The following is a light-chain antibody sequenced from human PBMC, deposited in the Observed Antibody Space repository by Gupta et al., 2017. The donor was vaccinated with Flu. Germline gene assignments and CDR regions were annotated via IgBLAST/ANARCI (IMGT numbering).Light chain of an antibody. CDR2: GAS. CDR1: QSVASNY. Sequence: ELVLTQSPGTLSLSPGERATLSCRAIQSVASNYLAWYQQKPGQAPRLLIYGASSRATGIPDRFSGSGSGTDFTLTISRLEPEDFAVYYCQQDGSSPWTFGQGTKVDIK. J-gene: IGKJ1*01. CDR3: QQDGSSPWT. V-gene: IGKV3-20*01.